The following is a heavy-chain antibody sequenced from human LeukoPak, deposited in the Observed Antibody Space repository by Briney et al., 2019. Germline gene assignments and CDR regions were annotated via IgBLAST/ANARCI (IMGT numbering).Heavy chain of an antibody. J-gene: IGHJ4*02. Sequence: ASVKVSCKASGYTFTGYYMHWGRQAPGQGLEWMGWINPNSGGTNYAQKFQGRVTMTRDTSISTAYMELSRLRSDDTAVYYCARVGYSSSWYVAVDYWGQGTLVTVSS. V-gene: IGHV1-2*02. CDR3: ARVGYSSSWYVAVDY. D-gene: IGHD6-13*01. CDR1: GYTFTGYY. CDR2: INPNSGGT.